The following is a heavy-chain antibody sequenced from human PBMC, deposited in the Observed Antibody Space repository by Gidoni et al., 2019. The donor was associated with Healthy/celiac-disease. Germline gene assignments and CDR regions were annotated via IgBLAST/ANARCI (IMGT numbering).Heavy chain of an antibody. CDR3: ASPIYCSGGSCYHDYYYYGMDV. J-gene: IGHJ6*02. D-gene: IGHD2-15*01. CDR2: ISYDGSNK. V-gene: IGHV3-30-3*01. Sequence: QVQLVESGGGVVQPGRSLRLSCAASGFTFSSYAMHWVRQAPGKGLGWVAVISYDGSNKYYADSVKGRFTISRDNSKNTLYLQMNSLRAEDTAVYYCASPIYCSGGSCYHDYYYYGMDVWGQGTTVTVSS. CDR1: GFTFSSYA.